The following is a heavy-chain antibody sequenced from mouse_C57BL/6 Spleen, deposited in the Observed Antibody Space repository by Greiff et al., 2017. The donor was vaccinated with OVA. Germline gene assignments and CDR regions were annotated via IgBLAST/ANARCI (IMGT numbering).Heavy chain of an antibody. J-gene: IGHJ4*01. CDR1: GYTFTDYN. CDR2: INPNNGGT. Sequence: VQLQQSGPELVKPGASVKMSCKASGYTFTDYNMHWVKQSHGKSLEWIGYINPNNGGTSYNQKFKGKATLTVNKSSSTAYMELRSLTSEDSAVYYCASIYYDYDESYYAMDYWGQGTSVTVSS. D-gene: IGHD2-4*01. V-gene: IGHV1-22*01. CDR3: ASIYYDYDESYYAMDY.